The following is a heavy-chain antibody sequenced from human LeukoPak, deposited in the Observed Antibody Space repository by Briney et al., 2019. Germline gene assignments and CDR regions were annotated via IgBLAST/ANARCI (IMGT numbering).Heavy chain of an antibody. CDR1: GVSISSSNSY. V-gene: IGHV4-39*01. J-gene: IGHJ4*02. CDR2: IHYSGNT. Sequence: SETLSLTCTVSGVSISSSNSYWGWIRQPPGKGLEWIGSIHYSGNTYYNASLKSQVSISIDTSKNQFSLGLTSVTAADTAVYYCARQTGSGLFILPGGQGTLVTVSS. D-gene: IGHD3/OR15-3a*01. CDR3: ARQTGSGLFILP.